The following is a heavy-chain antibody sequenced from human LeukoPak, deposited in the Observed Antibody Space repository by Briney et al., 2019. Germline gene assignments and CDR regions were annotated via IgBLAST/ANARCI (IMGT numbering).Heavy chain of an antibody. Sequence: SETLSLTCAVYGGSFSGYYWSWIRQPPGKGLEWIGEINHSGSTNYNPSLKSRATISVDTSKNQFSLKLSSVTAADTAVYYCARSPVWSPTHYFDYWGQGTLVTVSS. CDR2: INHSGST. V-gene: IGHV4-34*01. D-gene: IGHD3-16*01. CDR1: GGSFSGYY. CDR3: ARSPVWSPTHYFDY. J-gene: IGHJ4*02.